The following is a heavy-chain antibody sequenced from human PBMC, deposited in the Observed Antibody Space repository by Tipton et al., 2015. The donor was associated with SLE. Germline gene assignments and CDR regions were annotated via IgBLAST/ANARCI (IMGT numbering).Heavy chain of an antibody. J-gene: IGHJ6*02. Sequence: SLRLSCAASGFTFNTYAMSWVRQAPGKGLEWVSLLYSGGSTYYTDSVQGRFTISRDNSKNTLYLQMNSLRAEDTAVYYCAGQLSYYYGMDVWGQGTTVTVSS. V-gene: IGHV3-23*03. CDR3: AGQLSYYYGMDV. CDR2: LYSGGST. D-gene: IGHD6-13*01. CDR1: GFTFNTYA.